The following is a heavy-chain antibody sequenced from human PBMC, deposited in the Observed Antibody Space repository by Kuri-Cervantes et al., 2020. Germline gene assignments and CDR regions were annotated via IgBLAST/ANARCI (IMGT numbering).Heavy chain of an antibody. CDR2: IYYSGST. J-gene: IGHJ3*02. Sequence: GSLRLSCTVSGGSVSSGSYYWSWIRQPPGKGLEWIGYIYYSGSTNYNPSLKSRVTISVDTSKNQFSLKLSSVTAADTAVYYCARELATYFNVFDIWGQGTMVTVSS. V-gene: IGHV4-61*01. D-gene: IGHD5-12*01. CDR1: GGSVSSGSYY. CDR3: ARELATYFNVFDI.